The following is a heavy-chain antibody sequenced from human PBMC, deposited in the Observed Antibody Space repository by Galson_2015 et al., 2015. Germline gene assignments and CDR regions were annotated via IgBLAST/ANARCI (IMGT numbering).Heavy chain of an antibody. CDR1: GGTFSSYA. CDR2: IIPIFGTA. V-gene: IGHV1-69*13. CDR3: ARPPAYSGAAMVWGPFDY. J-gene: IGHJ4*02. D-gene: IGHD5-18*01. Sequence: SVKVSCKASGGTFSSYAISWVRQAPGQGLEWMGGIIPIFGTANYAQKFQGRVTITADESTSTAYMELSSLRSEDTAVYYCARPPAYSGAAMVWGPFDYWGQGTLVTVSS.